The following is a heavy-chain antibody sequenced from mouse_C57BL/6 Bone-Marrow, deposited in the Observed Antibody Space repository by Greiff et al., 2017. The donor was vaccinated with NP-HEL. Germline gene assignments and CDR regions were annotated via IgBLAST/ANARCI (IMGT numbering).Heavy chain of an antibody. V-gene: IGHV1-64*01. D-gene: IGHD2-3*01. J-gene: IGHJ3*01. CDR1: GYTFTSYW. CDR3: ARGRIYDGYYGFAY. Sequence: QVQLQPGAELVKPGASVKLSCKASGYTFTSYWMHWVKQRPGQGLEWIGEIYPRSGNTYYNEKFKGKATLTADKSSSTAYMELRSLTSEDSAVYFCARGRIYDGYYGFAYWGQGTLVTVSA. CDR2: IYPRSGNT.